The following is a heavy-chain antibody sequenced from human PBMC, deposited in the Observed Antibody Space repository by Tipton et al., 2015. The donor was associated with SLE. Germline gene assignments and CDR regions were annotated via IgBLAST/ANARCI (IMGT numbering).Heavy chain of an antibody. CDR3: ASGSAAGTGFNPPPYYYYMDV. CDR2: IKQDGSEK. D-gene: IGHD6-13*01. Sequence: SLRLSCAASGFTFSSYWMSWVRQAPGKGLEWVANIKQDGSEKYYVDSVKGRFTISRDNAKNSLYLQMNSLRAEDTAVYYCASGSAAGTGFNPPPYYYYMDVWGKGTTVTVSS. J-gene: IGHJ6*03. CDR1: GFTFSSYW. V-gene: IGHV3-7*01.